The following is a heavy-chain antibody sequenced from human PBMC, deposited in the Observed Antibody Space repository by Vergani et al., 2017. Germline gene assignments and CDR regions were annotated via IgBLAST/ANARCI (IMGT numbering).Heavy chain of an antibody. CDR2: ISSTGGST. J-gene: IGHJ3*02. Sequence: EVQLVESGGGLVQPGGSLRLSCAASGFTFSSYAMHWVRQAPGKGLEYVSAISSTGGSTYYANSVKGRFTISRDNSKNTLYLQMGSLRAEDMAVYYCAREPGEGDDAFDIWGQGTMVTVSS. CDR1: GFTFSSYA. V-gene: IGHV3-64*01. CDR3: AREPGEGDDAFDI. D-gene: IGHD3-16*01.